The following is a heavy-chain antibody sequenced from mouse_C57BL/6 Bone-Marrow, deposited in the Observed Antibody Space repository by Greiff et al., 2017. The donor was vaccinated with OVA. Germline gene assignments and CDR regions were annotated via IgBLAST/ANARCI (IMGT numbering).Heavy chain of an antibody. J-gene: IGHJ1*03. D-gene: IGHD1-1*01. CDR1: GFTFSDYG. CDR3: AREAYDGSRDWYFDV. Sequence: EVKLVESGGGLVQPGGSLKLSCAASGFTFSDYGMAWVRQAPRKGPEWVAFISNLAYSIYYADTVTGRFTISRENAKNTLYLEMRSLRSEDTAMYYCAREAYDGSRDWYFDVWGTGTTVTVSS. CDR2: ISNLAYSI. V-gene: IGHV5-15*01.